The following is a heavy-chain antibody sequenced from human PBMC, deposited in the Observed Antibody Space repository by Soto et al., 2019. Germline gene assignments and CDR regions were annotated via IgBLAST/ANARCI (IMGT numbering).Heavy chain of an antibody. D-gene: IGHD6-19*01. V-gene: IGHV3-23*01. CDR3: ASRSSGWYFDY. Sequence: TGGCLRLSCAASGFTFSSYAMNWVRQAPGKGLEWVSVISGSGGSTYYADSVKGRFTISRDNSKNTLYLQMNSLRADDTAVYYCASRSSGWYFDYWGQGTLVTVSS. CDR1: GFTFSSYA. CDR2: ISGSGGST. J-gene: IGHJ4*02.